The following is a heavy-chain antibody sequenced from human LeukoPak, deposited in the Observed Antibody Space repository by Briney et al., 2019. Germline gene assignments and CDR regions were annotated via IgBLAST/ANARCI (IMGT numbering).Heavy chain of an antibody. CDR2: ISYDGSNK. V-gene: IGHV3-30-3*01. J-gene: IGHJ4*02. D-gene: IGHD2-2*02. CDR1: GFTFSSYA. Sequence: GGSLRLSCAASGFTFSSYAMHWVRQAPGKGLEWVAVISYDGSNKYYADSVKGRFTISRDNAKNSLYLQMNSLRAEDTAVYYCARDSIVVVPAAIWYFDYWGQGTLVTVSS. CDR3: ARDSIVVVPAAIWYFDY.